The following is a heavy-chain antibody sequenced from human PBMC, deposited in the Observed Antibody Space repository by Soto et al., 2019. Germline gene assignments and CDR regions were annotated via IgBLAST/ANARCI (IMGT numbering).Heavy chain of an antibody. J-gene: IGHJ4*02. CDR2: ISSSSSTI. V-gene: IGHV3-48*02. Sequence: EVQLVESWGGLVQPGGSLRLSCAASGFTFSSYSMNWVRQAPGKGLEWVSYISSSSSTIYYADSVKGRFTISRDNAKNSLYLQMNSRRDEDTAVYYCERDGGSLGYWGQGNLVPVSS. D-gene: IGHD1-26*01. CDR3: ERDGGSLGY. CDR1: GFTFSSYS.